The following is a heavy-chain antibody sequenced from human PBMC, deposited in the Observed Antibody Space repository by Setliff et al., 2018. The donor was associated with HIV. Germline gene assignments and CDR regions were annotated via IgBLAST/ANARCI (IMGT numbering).Heavy chain of an antibody. J-gene: IGHJ4*02. CDR3: LRRATTAEVFDY. Sequence: GASVKVSCKTSGYTFTDYYIHWVRQAPGQGLEWMGWINAGNGNTRYSQEFQGRVTITRDTSANTAYMELSNLRSEDTAIYYCLRRATTAEVFDYWGQGTLVTVSS. D-gene: IGHD2-2*01. V-gene: IGHV1-3*01. CDR1: GYTFTDYY. CDR2: INAGNGNT.